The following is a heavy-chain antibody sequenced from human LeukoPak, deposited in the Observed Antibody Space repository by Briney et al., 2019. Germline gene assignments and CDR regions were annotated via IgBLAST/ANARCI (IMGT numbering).Heavy chain of an antibody. J-gene: IGHJ6*03. CDR3: ATSGFVGTRFYYYMDV. Sequence: EPSETLSLTCTVSGGSISSYYWSWIRQPPGKGLEWIGYIYYSGSTNYNPSLKSRVTISVDTSKNQFSLKLISVTAADTAVYYCATSGFVGTRFYYYMDVWGKGTTVTVSS. CDR1: GGSISSYY. V-gene: IGHV4-59*12. CDR2: IYYSGST. D-gene: IGHD2-15*01.